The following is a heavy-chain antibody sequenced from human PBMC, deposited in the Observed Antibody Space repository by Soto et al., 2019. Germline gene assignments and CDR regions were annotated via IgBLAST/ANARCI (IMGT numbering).Heavy chain of an antibody. CDR1: GYTFTNYG. D-gene: IGHD3-10*01. Sequence: QVQLVQSGAEVKKPGASVKVSCKASGYTFTNYGISWVRQAPGQGLEWMGWISAYNGNTKYAQKLQGSVALNTDTATSTAYMGMRSLRSDDTTVYYCARGVGSGSYYNQYNWFDPWGHGTLVTVST. J-gene: IGHJ5*02. CDR3: ARGVGSGSYYNQYNWFDP. CDR2: ISAYNGNT. V-gene: IGHV1-18*01.